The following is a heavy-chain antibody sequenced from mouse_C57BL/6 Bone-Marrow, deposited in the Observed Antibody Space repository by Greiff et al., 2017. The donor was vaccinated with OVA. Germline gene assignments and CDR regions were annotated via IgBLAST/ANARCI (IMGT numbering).Heavy chain of an antibody. CDR2: IYPGGGYT. CDR3: AINYYGSQHPYWYFDV. Sequence: QVQLQQSGAELVRPGTSVKMSCKASGYTFTNYWIGWAKQRPGHGLEWIGDIYPGGGYTNYNEKFKGKATLTADKSSSTAYIQFSSLTSEDSAIYYCAINYYGSQHPYWYFDVWGTGTTVTVSS. D-gene: IGHD1-1*01. CDR1: GYTFTNYW. V-gene: IGHV1-63*01. J-gene: IGHJ1*03.